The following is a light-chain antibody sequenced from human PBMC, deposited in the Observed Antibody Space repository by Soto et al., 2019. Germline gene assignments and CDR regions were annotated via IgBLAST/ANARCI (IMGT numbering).Light chain of an antibody. V-gene: IGKV3-20*01. CDR2: GAT. CDR1: QTVSRS. J-gene: IGKJ4*01. Sequence: EIVLTQSPGTLSLSPGERATLSCRASQTVSRSLAWYQQKPGQAPRLLIYGATNRATGIPDRFSGSGSGADFSLTISRLEPEDFAVYYCQQFATSVTFGGGTKVDIK. CDR3: QQFATSVT.